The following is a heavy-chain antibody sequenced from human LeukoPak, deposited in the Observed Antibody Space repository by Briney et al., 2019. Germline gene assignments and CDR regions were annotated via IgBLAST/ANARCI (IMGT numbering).Heavy chain of an antibody. V-gene: IGHV1-46*01. J-gene: IGHJ4*02. CDR1: GGTFSSYA. CDR3: ARSRQLWNTSEFDY. Sequence: ASVRVSCKASGGTFSSYAISWVRQAPGQGLEWMGIINPSGGSTSYAQKFQGRVTMTRDTSTSTVYMELSSLRSEDTAVYYCARSRQLWNTSEFDYWGQGTLVTVSS. D-gene: IGHD5-18*01. CDR2: INPSGGST.